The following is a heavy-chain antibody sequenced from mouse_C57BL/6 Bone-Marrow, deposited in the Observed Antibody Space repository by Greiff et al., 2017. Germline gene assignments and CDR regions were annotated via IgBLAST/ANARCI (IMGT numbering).Heavy chain of an antibody. Sequence: VQLQQSGAELARPGASVQLSCKASGYTFTSYGISWVKQRTGQGLEWIGEIYPRSGNTYYNEKFKGKATLTADKSSSTAYMELRSLTSEDSAVYFCARAPYYYGSSFYYAMDYWGQGTSVTVSS. J-gene: IGHJ4*01. D-gene: IGHD1-1*01. CDR1: GYTFTSYG. CDR3: ARAPYYYGSSFYYAMDY. V-gene: IGHV1-81*01. CDR2: IYPRSGNT.